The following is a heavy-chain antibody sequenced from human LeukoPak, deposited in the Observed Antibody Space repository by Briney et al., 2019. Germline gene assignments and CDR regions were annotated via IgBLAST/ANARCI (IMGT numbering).Heavy chain of an antibody. V-gene: IGHV3-66*01. CDR3: TRETWLK. J-gene: IGHJ4*02. CDR2: IYNGGST. CDR1: GFTISNNY. D-gene: IGHD6-19*01. Sequence: GGSLRLSCAASGFTISNNYMNWVRQAPEKGLEWVSVIYNGGSTYYADSVKGRFTISRDNSKNTLYLQMNSLRAEDTAVYYCTRETWLKWGQGTLVTVSS.